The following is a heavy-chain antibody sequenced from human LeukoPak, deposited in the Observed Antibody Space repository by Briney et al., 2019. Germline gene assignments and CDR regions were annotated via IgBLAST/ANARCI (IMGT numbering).Heavy chain of an antibody. Sequence: PSETLSLTCTVSGGSISSYYWSWIRQPPGKGLEWIGYIYYSGSTNYNPSLKSRVTISVDTSKNQFSLKLSSVTAADTAVYYCARDNVLRFLVRHRGPRWFDPWGQGTLVTVSS. CDR2: IYYSGST. V-gene: IGHV4-59*01. CDR3: ARDNVLRFLVRHRGPRWFDP. D-gene: IGHD3-3*01. J-gene: IGHJ5*02. CDR1: GGSISSYY.